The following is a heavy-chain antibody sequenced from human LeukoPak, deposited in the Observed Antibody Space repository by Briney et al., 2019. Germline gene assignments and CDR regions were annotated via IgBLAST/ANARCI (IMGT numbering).Heavy chain of an antibody. CDR2: IIPIFGTA. J-gene: IGHJ4*02. D-gene: IGHD3-9*01. V-gene: IGHV1-69*05. CDR3: ASTRGVLRYFDWFYHFDY. CDR1: GGTFSSYA. Sequence: SVKVSCKASGGTFSSYAISWVRQAPGQGLEWMGGIIPIFGTANYAQKFQGRVTITTDESTSTAYMELSSLRSEDTAVYYCASTRGVLRYFDWFYHFDYWGQGTLVTVSS.